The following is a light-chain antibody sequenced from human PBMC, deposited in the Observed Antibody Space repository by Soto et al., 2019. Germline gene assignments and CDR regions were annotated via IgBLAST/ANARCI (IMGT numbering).Light chain of an antibody. Sequence: DIQMTQSPSSLSAFVGARVTITCRASADISNSLAWYQQKPGKVPKLLIYGASTLQSGVPSRFSGSGSGTDFTLTISSLQTEDVATYYCQNYNRAPWTFGQGTKVESK. CDR3: QNYNRAPWT. V-gene: IGKV1-27*01. J-gene: IGKJ1*01. CDR2: GAS. CDR1: ADISNS.